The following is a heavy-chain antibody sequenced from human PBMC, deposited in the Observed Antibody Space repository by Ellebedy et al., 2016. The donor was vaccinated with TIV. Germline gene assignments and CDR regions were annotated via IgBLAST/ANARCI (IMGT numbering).Heavy chain of an antibody. CDR2: ISHDGSNK. V-gene: IGHV3-30*09. CDR1: GFTFSYYS. CDR3: TRGSSSRGYFDS. Sequence: GGSLGLSXAASGFTFSYYSMHWVRQAPGKGLEWVAVISHDGSNKYHAESVKGRFAISRDDSKNTLYLQMNTLRTEDTAVYFCTRGSSSRGYFDSWGQGTLVTVSS. J-gene: IGHJ4*02. D-gene: IGHD6-13*01.